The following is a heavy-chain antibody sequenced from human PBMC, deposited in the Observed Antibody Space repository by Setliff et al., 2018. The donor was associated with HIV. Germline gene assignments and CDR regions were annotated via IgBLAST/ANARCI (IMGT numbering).Heavy chain of an antibody. J-gene: IGHJ4*02. D-gene: IGHD2-21*01. CDR2: IRGDSSST. CDR3: ARVSSALFLPQYHFDY. V-gene: IGHV3-11*05. Sequence: GSLRLSCAASGFTFSDHYMTWIRQAPGKGLEWVSYIRGDSSSTNYADSVKGRFTISRDNGNNALYLQMNSLRAEDTAIYYCARVSSALFLPQYHFDYWGQGTLVTVSS. CDR1: GFTFSDHY.